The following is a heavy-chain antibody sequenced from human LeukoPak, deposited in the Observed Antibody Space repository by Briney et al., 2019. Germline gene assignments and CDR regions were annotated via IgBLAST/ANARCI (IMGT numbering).Heavy chain of an antibody. CDR2: FDPEDGET. CDR3: ARYSGSKYYFDY. V-gene: IGHV1-24*01. Sequence: ASVKVSCKVSGYTLTELSMHWVRQAPGKGLEWMGGFDPEDGETIYAQKFQGRVTMTEDTSTDTAYMELRSLRSDDTAVYYCARYSGSKYYFDYWGQGTLVTVSS. CDR1: GYTLTELS. D-gene: IGHD1-26*01. J-gene: IGHJ4*02.